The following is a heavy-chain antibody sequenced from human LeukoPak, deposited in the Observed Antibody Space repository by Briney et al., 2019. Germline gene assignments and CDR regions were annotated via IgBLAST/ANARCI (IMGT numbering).Heavy chain of an antibody. V-gene: IGHV1-24*01. D-gene: IGHD3-10*01. Sequence: ASVKVSCKVSGYTLTEFPMHWVRQAPGKGLEWMGSFGPAAADTIYTQKFQGRVTMTEDTSTDTAYMELSSLRSEDTAVYFCASGHEGVVDYWGQGTLVTVSS. CDR2: FGPAAADT. CDR1: GYTLTEFP. CDR3: ASGHEGVVDY. J-gene: IGHJ4*02.